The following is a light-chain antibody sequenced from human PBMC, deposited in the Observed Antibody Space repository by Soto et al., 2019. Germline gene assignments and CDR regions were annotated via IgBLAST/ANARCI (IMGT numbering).Light chain of an antibody. CDR2: GAS. V-gene: IGKV3-15*01. Sequence: EIVMTQSPATLSVSPGERATLSCRASQSVSSNLAWYQQKPGQAPRLLIYGASTRATGIPARFSGSESGTEFTLTISSLQSEDFAVYYCQQYNNLPYTFGQGTKLEIK. J-gene: IGKJ2*01. CDR3: QQYNNLPYT. CDR1: QSVSSN.